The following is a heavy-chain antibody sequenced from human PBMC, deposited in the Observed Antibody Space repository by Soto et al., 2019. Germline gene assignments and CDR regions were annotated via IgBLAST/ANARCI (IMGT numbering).Heavy chain of an antibody. CDR1: GGSISSYY. CDR3: ARAGPGLYYYGMDV. CDR2: IYYSGST. V-gene: IGHV4-59*01. J-gene: IGHJ6*02. Sequence: SETLSLTCTVSGGSISSYYWSWIRQPPGKGLEWIGYIYYSGSTNYNPSLKSRVTISVDTSKNQFSLKLSSVTAADTAVYYCARAGPGLYYYGMDVWGQGTTVTVSS. D-gene: IGHD3-16*01.